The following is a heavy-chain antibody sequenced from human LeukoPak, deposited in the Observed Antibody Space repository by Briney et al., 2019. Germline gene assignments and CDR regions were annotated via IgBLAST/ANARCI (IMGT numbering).Heavy chain of an antibody. CDR1: DGSISSFY. Sequence: SETLSLTCTVSDGSISSFYWSWIRQPPGKGLEWIGYIYDSGSTNYNPSLKSRVTISVDTSKNQFSLKLSPVTAADTAVYYCATSPATSRNYWGQGTLVTVSS. D-gene: IGHD2-15*01. V-gene: IGHV4-59*12. CDR2: IYDSGST. CDR3: ATSPATSRNY. J-gene: IGHJ4*02.